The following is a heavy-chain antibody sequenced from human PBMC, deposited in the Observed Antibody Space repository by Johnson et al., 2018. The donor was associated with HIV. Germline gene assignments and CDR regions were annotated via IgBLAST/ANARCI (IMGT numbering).Heavy chain of an antibody. CDR1: GFIFNDYY. J-gene: IGHJ3*02. V-gene: IGHV3-11*04. Sequence: QMLLVESGGGLVKAGGSLRLSCAASGFIFNDYYMSWIRQAPGKGLELLSYISTSGGTLYYADSVKDRFTIFRDNAKNSLYLQMNGLRAEDTTVYYCARNEYSNYGGRDAFDIWGQGTMVTVPS. CDR3: ARNEYSNYGGRDAFDI. CDR2: ISTSGGTL. D-gene: IGHD4-11*01.